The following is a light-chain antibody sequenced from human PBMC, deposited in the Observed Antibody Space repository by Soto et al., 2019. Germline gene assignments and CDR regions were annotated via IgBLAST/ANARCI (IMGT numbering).Light chain of an antibody. CDR2: SAS. CDR1: QTINKN. V-gene: IGKV1-39*01. CDR3: KQSFRTPYT. Sequence: DIPMTQSPSSLSASVGDRVTITCRASQTINKNLNWYQQKPGQDPNLLIYSASDFQSGVPSRFSGSGSGTEFTLTISGIQPEDFATYYCKQSFRTPYTFGQGTDLEI. J-gene: IGKJ2*01.